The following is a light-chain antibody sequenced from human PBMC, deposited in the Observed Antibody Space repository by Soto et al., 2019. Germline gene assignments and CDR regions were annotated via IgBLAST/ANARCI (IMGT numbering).Light chain of an antibody. J-gene: IGLJ3*02. Sequence: QSVLTQPASVSGSPGRSITISCTGPSSDTDSFDFVSWYQQHPCKAPKLIIYDVNHRTSGVSDRFSGTKSGNTASLTISGLKAGDEAAYYCSSYVVSSTSWVFGGGTKLTVL. CDR1: SSDTDSFDF. CDR2: DVN. V-gene: IGLV2-14*03. CDR3: SSYVVSSTSWV.